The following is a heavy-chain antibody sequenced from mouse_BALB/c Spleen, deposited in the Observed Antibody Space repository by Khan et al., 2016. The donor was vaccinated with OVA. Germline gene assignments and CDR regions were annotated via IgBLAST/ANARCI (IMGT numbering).Heavy chain of an antibody. J-gene: IGHJ4*01. CDR1: GFSLTGYG. D-gene: IGHD2-10*01. V-gene: IGHV2-6-7*01. CDR3: ARAYYGNYREAMDY. CDR2: IWGDGST. Sequence: VKLVESGPGLVAPSQSLSITCTVSGFSLTGYGVNWVRQPPGKGLEWLGMIWGDGSTDYNSALKSRLSISKDNSTSHVFLKLTSLQTDDTARYYCARAYYGNYREAMDYWGQGTSVTVSS.